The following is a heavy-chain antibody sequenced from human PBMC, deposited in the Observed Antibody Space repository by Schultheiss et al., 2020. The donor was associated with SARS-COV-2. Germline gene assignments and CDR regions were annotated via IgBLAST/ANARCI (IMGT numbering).Heavy chain of an antibody. J-gene: IGHJ6*02. CDR2: IYYSGST. V-gene: IGHV4-39*07. CDR1: GGSISSSSYY. D-gene: IGHD3-16*01. Sequence: SETLSLTCTVSGGSISSSSYYWGWIRQPPGKGLEWIGNIYYSGSTHYNPSIKSRVTISVDTSKNQFSLKLSSVTAADTAVYYCATYGGVTLDGMDVWGQGTTVTVSS. CDR3: ATYGGVTLDGMDV.